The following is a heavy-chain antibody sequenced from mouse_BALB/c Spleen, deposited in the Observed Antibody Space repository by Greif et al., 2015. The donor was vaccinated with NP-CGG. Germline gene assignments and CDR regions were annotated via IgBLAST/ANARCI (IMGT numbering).Heavy chain of an antibody. J-gene: IGHJ3*01. CDR1: GYTFTSYW. D-gene: IGHD2-1*01. V-gene: IGHV1S81*02. Sequence: VQLQQSGAELVKPGASVKLSCKASGYTFTSYWMHWVKQRPGQGLEWIGEINPSNGRTNYNEKFKSKATLTVDKSSSTAYMQLSSLTSEDSAVYYCARDGNYPFAYWCQGTLVTVSA. CDR2: INPSNGRT. CDR3: ARDGNYPFAY.